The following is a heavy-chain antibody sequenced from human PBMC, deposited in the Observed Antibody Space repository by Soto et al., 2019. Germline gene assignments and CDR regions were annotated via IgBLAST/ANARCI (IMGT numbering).Heavy chain of an antibody. CDR3: AHRVLRTVFGLVTTTAIYFDF. J-gene: IGHJ4*02. CDR1: GFSLTTSGVG. D-gene: IGHD3-3*01. Sequence: QITLNESGPTVVRPTETLTLTCRFSGFSLTTSGVGVGWVRQSPGTAPEWLALIYWDDDKRYSESLKSRLTITNDTSKNQVVLTVANLDPTDTATYYCAHRVLRTVFGLVTTTAIYFDFWGQGTPVAVSS. V-gene: IGHV2-5*02. CDR2: IYWDDDK.